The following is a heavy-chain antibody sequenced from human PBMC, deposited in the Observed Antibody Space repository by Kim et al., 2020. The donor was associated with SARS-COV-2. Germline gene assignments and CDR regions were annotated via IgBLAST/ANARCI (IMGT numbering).Heavy chain of an antibody. CDR1: GFTFSSYG. V-gene: IGHV3-33*01. Sequence: GGSLRLSCAASGFTFSSYGMHWVRQAPGKGLEWVAVIWYDGSNKYYADSVKGRFTISRDNSKNTLYLQMNSLRAEDTAVYYCARGRDIGGGDLDDAFDIWGQGKMVTVSS. CDR2: IWYDGSNK. CDR3: ARGRDIGGGDLDDAFDI. J-gene: IGHJ3*02. D-gene: IGHD2-21*02.